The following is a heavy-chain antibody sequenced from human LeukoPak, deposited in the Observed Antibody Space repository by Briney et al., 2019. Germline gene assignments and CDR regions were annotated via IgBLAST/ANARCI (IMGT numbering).Heavy chain of an antibody. V-gene: IGHV3-23*01. D-gene: IGHD4/OR15-4a*01. CDR2: ISGSGDSK. CDR1: GLTFGNYA. Sequence: GGSLRPPCTASGLTFGNYAMTWVRQAPGKRLEGVSAISGSGDSKYYAESVRGRCTISRDNSKSTLYLHLNSLRVEDTAVYYCAKGGRDSAYLTTFSFDFWGQGTLLSVSS. CDR3: AKGGRDSAYLTTFSFDF. J-gene: IGHJ4*02.